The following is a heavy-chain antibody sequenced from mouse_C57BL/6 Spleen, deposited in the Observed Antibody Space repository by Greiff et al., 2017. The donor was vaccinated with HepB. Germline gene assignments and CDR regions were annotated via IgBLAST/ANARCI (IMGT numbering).Heavy chain of an antibody. CDR2: ISDGGSYT. J-gene: IGHJ3*01. CDR3: AREGVTTVVAKDWFAY. Sequence: EVQRVESGGGLVKPGGSLKLSCAASGFTFSSYAMSWVRQTPEKRLEWVATISDGGSYTYYPDNVKGRFTISRDNAKNNLYLQMSHLKSEDTAMYYCAREGVTTVVAKDWFAYWGQGTLVTVSA. V-gene: IGHV5-4*01. D-gene: IGHD1-1*01. CDR1: GFTFSSYA.